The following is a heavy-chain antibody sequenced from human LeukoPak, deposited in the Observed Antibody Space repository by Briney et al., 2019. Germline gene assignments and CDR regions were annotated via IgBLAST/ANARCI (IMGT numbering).Heavy chain of an antibody. D-gene: IGHD4/OR15-4a*01. V-gene: IGHV3-66*01. CDR2: LYSDGST. CDR3: AKGGFMVAPYYFDY. CDR1: GFTVSTNY. J-gene: IGHJ4*02. Sequence: GGSLRLSCAASGFTVSTNYMSWVRQTPGKGLQWVSVLYSDGSTYYADSVKGRFTISRDNSKNTVYLQMNALRAEDTAVYYCAKGGFMVAPYYFDYWGQGTLVTVSS.